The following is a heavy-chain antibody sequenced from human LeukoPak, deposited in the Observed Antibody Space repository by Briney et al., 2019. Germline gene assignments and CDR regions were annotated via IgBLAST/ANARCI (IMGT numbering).Heavy chain of an antibody. CDR3: ARANWNDVGDY. D-gene: IGHD1-20*01. J-gene: IGHJ4*02. CDR1: GGSFSGYY. CDR2: INHSGST. V-gene: IGHV4-34*01. Sequence: KPSETLSLTCAVYGGSFSGYYWSWIRQPPGKGLEWIGEINHSGSTNYNPSLKSRVTISVDTSKNQFSLKLSSVTAADTAVYYCARANWNDVGDYWGQGTLVTVSS.